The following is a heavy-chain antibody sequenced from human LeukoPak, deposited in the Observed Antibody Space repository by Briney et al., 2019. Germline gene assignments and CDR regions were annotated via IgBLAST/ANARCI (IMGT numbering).Heavy chain of an antibody. V-gene: IGHV3-23*01. CDR2: ISSSGTST. J-gene: IGHJ4*02. D-gene: IGHD3-22*01. Sequence: GGSLRLSCAGSGFTFSTYAISWVRQAPGKGLEWVSAISSSGTSTYYADSVKGRFTMSRDNSKNTVSVQMNSLRAEDTAVYYCAKDGPDNYDRARPPPDYWGQGTLVIVSS. CDR1: GFTFSTYA. CDR3: AKDGPDNYDRARPPPDY.